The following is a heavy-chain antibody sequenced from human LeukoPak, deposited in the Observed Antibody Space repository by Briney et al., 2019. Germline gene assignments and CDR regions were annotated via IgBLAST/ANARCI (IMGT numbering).Heavy chain of an antibody. J-gene: IGHJ5*02. Sequence: SVKVSCKASGGTFSSYAISWVRQAPGQGLEWMGGIIPIFGTANYAQKFQGRVTITADESTSTAYMELSSLRSEDTAVYYCAREGYSYGSLSPPPPLIGWFDPWGQRTLVTVSS. D-gene: IGHD5-18*01. CDR3: AREGYSYGSLSPPPPLIGWFDP. CDR2: IIPIFGTA. V-gene: IGHV1-69*13. CDR1: GGTFSSYA.